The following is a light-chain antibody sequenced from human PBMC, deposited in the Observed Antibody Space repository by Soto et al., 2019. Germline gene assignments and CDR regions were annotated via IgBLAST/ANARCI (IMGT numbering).Light chain of an antibody. CDR2: DAS. V-gene: IGKV3D-20*02. CDR1: QSVSSSY. CDR3: QQRSNWPLT. J-gene: IGKJ4*01. Sequence: EIVLTQSPVTLSLSPWERATLSCRASQSVSSSYLAWYQQKPGQAPRLLIYDASNRATGIPARFSGSGSGTDFTLTISSLEPEDFAVYYCQQRSNWPLTFGGGTKVDIK.